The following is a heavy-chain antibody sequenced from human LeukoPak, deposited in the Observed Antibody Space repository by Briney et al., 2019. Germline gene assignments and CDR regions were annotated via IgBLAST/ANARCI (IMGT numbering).Heavy chain of an antibody. CDR2: PSDRGDRT. CDR1: GITLNNYD. Sequence: GGSLRLSCAVSGITLNNYDMSWVRQAPGKGLKWVADPSDRGDRTTHADSVKSRFTISRDNSTNTVYLQINSLRAEDTAVYYCGKTTTGYSSGQKPAWPVDYWGQGTLVTVSS. V-gene: IGHV3-23*01. D-gene: IGHD6-19*01. J-gene: IGHJ4*02. CDR3: GKTTTGYSSGQKPAWPVDY.